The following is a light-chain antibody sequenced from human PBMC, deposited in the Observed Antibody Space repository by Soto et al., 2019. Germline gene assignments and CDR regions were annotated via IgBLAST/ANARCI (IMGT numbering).Light chain of an antibody. CDR2: DAS. V-gene: IGKV3-11*01. CDR1: QSVSSY. J-gene: IGKJ1*01. Sequence: IVLTQSPATLSLSPGERATLSCRASQSVSSYLAWYQQKPGQAPRLLIYDASNRATGIPARFSGSGSGTDFTLTISSLEPEDFAVYYCQQRSNWPTTFGQGTKV. CDR3: QQRSNWPTT.